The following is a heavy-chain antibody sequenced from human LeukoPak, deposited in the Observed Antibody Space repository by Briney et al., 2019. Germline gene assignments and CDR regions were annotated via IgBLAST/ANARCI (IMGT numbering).Heavy chain of an antibody. D-gene: IGHD6-19*01. Sequence: EASVKVSCKASGYTFSSYGISWVRQAPGRGLEWMGWISVYNGDTNYAQKFQGRVTMTTDTSTSTAYMELRSLRSDDTAVYYCARHGIAVVDYWGQGTLVTVSS. CDR2: ISVYNGDT. V-gene: IGHV1-18*01. J-gene: IGHJ4*02. CDR1: GYTFSSYG. CDR3: ARHGIAVVDY.